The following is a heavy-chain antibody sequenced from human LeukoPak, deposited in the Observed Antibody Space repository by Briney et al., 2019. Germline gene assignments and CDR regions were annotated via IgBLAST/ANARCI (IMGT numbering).Heavy chain of an antibody. CDR3: ARNQSTSRETYFDY. D-gene: IGHD1-26*01. CDR1: GGSISSNNYY. Sequence: SETLSLTCTVSGGSISSNNYYWGWIRQPPGKGLEWIRSIYSSGSTSYSPSLKSRVTISVDTSKNQFSLKLTSVTAADTAVYYCARNQSTSRETYFDYWGQGTLVTVSS. J-gene: IGHJ4*02. CDR2: IYSSGST. V-gene: IGHV4-39*01.